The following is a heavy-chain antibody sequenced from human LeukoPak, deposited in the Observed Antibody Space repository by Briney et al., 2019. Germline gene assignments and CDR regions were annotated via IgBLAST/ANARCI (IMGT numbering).Heavy chain of an antibody. Sequence: ASVKVSCTASGYTFTSYYMHWVRQAPGQGLEWMGIINPSGGSTSYAQKFQGRVTMTRDTSTSTVYMELSSLRSEDTAVYYCARDSGDYDFWSGYSDYWGQGTLGTLSS. CDR3: ARDSGDYDFWSGYSDY. CDR1: GYTFTSYY. J-gene: IGHJ4*02. V-gene: IGHV1-46*01. CDR2: INPSGGST. D-gene: IGHD3-3*01.